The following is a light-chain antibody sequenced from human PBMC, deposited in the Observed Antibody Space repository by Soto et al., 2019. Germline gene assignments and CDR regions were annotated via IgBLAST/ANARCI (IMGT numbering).Light chain of an antibody. J-gene: IGKJ1*01. CDR3: QQYSYYSWT. Sequence: DIRMNQSPSSQSASVEDRVIITCRASQSISNHLNWYQQKPGKAPKLLIYAASSLHTGVPLRFSGSGSGTEFTLTISSLQPDDFATYYCQQYSYYSWTFGQGTKVDIK. V-gene: IGKV1-39*01. CDR1: QSISNH. CDR2: AAS.